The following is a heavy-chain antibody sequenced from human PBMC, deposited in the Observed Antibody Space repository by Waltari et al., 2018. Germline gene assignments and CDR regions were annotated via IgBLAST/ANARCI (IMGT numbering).Heavy chain of an antibody. CDR3: AKAPCSGGSCYPFNWFDP. Sequence: EVQLLESGGGLVQPGGSLRLSCEASGFTFSSYAMSWVRQAPGHGLEWVSTISSSGGSTYYADSVKGRFTISRDNAKNTLYLQMNSLRAEDTAVYYCAKAPCSGGSCYPFNWFDPWGQGTLVTVSS. CDR2: ISSSGGST. CDR1: GFTFSSYA. V-gene: IGHV3-23*01. J-gene: IGHJ5*02. D-gene: IGHD2-15*01.